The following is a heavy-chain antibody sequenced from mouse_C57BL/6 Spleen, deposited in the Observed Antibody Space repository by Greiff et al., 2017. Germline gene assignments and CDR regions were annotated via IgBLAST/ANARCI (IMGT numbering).Heavy chain of an antibody. Sequence: DVMLVESGGGLVKPGGSLKLSCAASGFTFSSYTMSWVRQTPEKRLEWVATISGGGGNTYYPDSVKGRFTISRDNAKNTLYLQMSSLRSEDTALYYCARRDYGSNLAYWGQGTLVTVSA. CDR1: GFTFSSYT. CDR3: ARRDYGSNLAY. J-gene: IGHJ3*01. CDR2: ISGGGGNT. V-gene: IGHV5-9*01. D-gene: IGHD1-1*01.